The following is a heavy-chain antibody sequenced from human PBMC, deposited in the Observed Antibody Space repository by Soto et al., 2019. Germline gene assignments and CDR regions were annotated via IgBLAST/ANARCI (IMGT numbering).Heavy chain of an antibody. CDR3: ARRYGDHTNYYYMDV. D-gene: IGHD4-17*01. CDR1: GYTFTSYD. CDR2: MNPNSGNT. J-gene: IGHJ6*03. V-gene: IGHV1-8*01. Sequence: ASVKVSCKASGYTFTSYDINWVRQATGQGLEWMGWMNPNSGNTGYAQKFQGRVTMTRNTSISTAYMELSSLRSEDTAVYYCARRYGDHTNYYYMDVWGKGTTVTVSS.